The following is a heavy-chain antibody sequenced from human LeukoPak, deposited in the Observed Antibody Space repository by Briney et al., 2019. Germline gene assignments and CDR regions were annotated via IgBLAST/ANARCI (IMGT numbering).Heavy chain of an antibody. CDR3: ARDGGVGAQYYFDY. D-gene: IGHD1-26*01. Sequence: SETLSLTCSVSGGSISSYYWGWIRQPAGKGLEWIGRLYTGGSTNYNPSLKSRVTMSVDTSKNQFSLKLSSVTAADTAVYYCARDGGVGAQYYFDYWGEGTLVTVSS. J-gene: IGHJ4*02. CDR1: GGSISSYY. CDR2: LYTGGST. V-gene: IGHV4-4*07.